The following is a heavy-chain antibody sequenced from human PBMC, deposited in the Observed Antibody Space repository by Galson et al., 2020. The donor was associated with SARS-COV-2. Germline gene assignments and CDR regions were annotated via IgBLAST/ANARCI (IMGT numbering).Heavy chain of an antibody. D-gene: IGHD3-10*01. Sequence: ASVKVSCKASGYTFTNYAISWVRQAPGQGLEWMGWISVYNGNTNYAQKLQGRVTMTTDTSTSTAYMELRSLRSDDTALYYCARDRYYGSAFSTGADYWGQGTLVTVSS. V-gene: IGHV1-18*01. CDR3: ARDRYYGSAFSTGADY. CDR2: ISVYNGNT. CDR1: GYTFTNYA. J-gene: IGHJ4*02.